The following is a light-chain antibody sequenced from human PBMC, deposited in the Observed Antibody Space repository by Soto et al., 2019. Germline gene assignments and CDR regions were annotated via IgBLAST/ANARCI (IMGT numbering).Light chain of an antibody. CDR1: SNDVGGYNY. CDR3: SSYSSTSTLVL. V-gene: IGLV2-14*03. Sequence: QSALTQPASVSGSPGQSITISCTGSSNDVGGYNYVSWYQQYPGKAPKLMIYDVRHRPSGVSNRFSASKSYNTASLTISGLQPEDEADYYCSSYSSTSTLVLFGGGTQLTVL. J-gene: IGLJ2*01. CDR2: DVR.